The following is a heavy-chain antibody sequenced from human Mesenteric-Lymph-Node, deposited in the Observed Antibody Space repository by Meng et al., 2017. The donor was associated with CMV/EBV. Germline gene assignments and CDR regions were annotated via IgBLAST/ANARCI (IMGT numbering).Heavy chain of an antibody. CDR1: GFTFSSYG. D-gene: IGHD5-24*01. V-gene: IGHV3-30-3*01. CDR3: AKVIWGGLLQIDY. Sequence: GGSLRLSCAASGFTFSSYGMHWVRQAPGKGLEWVALISYDGGNKYYADSVKGRFTISRDNSKNTLYLQMNSLRAEDTAVYYCAKVIWGGLLQIDYWGQGTLVTVSS. CDR2: ISYDGGNK. J-gene: IGHJ4*02.